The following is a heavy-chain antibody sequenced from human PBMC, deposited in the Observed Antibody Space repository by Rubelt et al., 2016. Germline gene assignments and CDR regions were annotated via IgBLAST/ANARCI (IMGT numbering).Heavy chain of an antibody. CDR2: IYYTGST. Sequence: GPGLVKPSETLSLTCTVSGGSISSYYWNWIRQPPGKGLEWIGHIYYTGSTIYNPSLESRVTISVDTTNNQFSLRLSSVTAADAAVYYCARDPRYHGSGSPFDYWGQGTLVTVSS. V-gene: IGHV4-59*01. CDR3: ARDPRYHGSGSPFDY. D-gene: IGHD3-10*01. J-gene: IGHJ4*02. CDR1: GGSISSYY.